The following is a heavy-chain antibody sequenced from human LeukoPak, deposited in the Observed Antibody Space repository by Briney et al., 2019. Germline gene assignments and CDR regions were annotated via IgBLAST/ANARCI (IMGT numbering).Heavy chain of an antibody. CDR2: IYYSGST. CDR3: ARHNARLRGWIGEVDF. D-gene: IGHD3-10*01. CDR1: GGSINNYY. J-gene: IGHJ4*02. Sequence: SEALSLTCSVSGGSINNYYWSWIRQPPGKGLEWIAYIYYSGSTNYNPSLKSRVTISVDTSKNQFSLMLSSVTAADTAVYYCARHNARLRGWIGEVDFWGQGALVTVSS. V-gene: IGHV4-59*08.